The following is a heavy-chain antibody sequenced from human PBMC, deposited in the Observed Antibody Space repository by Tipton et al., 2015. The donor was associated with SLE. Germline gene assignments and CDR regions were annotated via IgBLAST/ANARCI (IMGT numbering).Heavy chain of an antibody. D-gene: IGHD1-1*01. V-gene: IGHV3-30*02. J-gene: IGHJ3*02. CDR2: IRYDGSNK. CDR1: GFTFSSYG. CDR3: AKDGYNWNDGDAFDI. Sequence: GSLRLSCAASGFTFSSYGMHWVRQAPGKGLEWVAFIRYDGSNKYYADSVKGRFTISRDNSKNTLYLQMNSLRAEDTAVYYCAKDGYNWNDGDAFDIWGQGTMVTVSS.